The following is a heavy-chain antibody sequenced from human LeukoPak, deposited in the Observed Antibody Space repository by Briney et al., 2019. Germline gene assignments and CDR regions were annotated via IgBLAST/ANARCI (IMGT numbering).Heavy chain of an antibody. J-gene: IGHJ5*02. Sequence: LRLSCAASGFTFSDYYMSWIRQAPGQGLEWIGNIYYSGSTYYNPSLKSRVTISVDTSKNQFSLKLSSVTAADTAVYYCARMWENPHTAAAGPYNWFDPWGQGTLVTVSS. CDR3: ARMWENPHTAAAGPYNWFDP. CDR2: IYYSGST. D-gene: IGHD6-13*01. CDR1: GFTFSDYY. V-gene: IGHV4-31*02.